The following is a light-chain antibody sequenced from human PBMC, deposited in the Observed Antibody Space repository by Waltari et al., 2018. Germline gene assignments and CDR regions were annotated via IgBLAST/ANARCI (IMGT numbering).Light chain of an antibody. CDR2: WAS. CDR3: QQYYGSPYT. V-gene: IGKV4-1*01. CDR1: QSVFYSSNNKNY. Sequence: DIVMTQSPDSLAVSLGESATINCKSSQSVFYSSNNKNYLAWYQQKPGQPPQLLIYWASTRESGVPDRFTGSGSGTDFTLTISSLQAEDVAVYYCQQYYGSPYTFGQGTKLEIK. J-gene: IGKJ2*01.